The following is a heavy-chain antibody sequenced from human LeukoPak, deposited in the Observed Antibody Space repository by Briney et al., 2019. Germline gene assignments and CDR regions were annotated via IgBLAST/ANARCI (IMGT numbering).Heavy chain of an antibody. D-gene: IGHD6-13*01. CDR2: IKQDGSEK. J-gene: IGHJ6*03. CDR1: GFTFSSYW. Sequence: PGGSLRFSCAASGFTFSSYWMSWVRQAPGKGLEWVANIKQDGSEKYYVDSVKGRFTISRDNAKNSLYLQMNSLRAEDTAVYYCARGEQLAYYYSYYMDVWGKGATVTISS. V-gene: IGHV3-7*01. CDR3: ARGEQLAYYYSYYMDV.